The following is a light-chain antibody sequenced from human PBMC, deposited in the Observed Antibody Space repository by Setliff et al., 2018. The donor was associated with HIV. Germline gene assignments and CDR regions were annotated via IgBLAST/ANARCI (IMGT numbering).Light chain of an antibody. CDR2: QAT. V-gene: IGLV2-23*01. Sequence: QSALTPPASVSGSPGQSITISCTGTSSDIGRYNLVSWYQQYLGKAPKLMIYQATKRPSGVSNRFSGSKSGNTASLTISGLQAEDEADYYCCSNTGSNTYVFGSGTKVTVL. CDR3: CSNTGSNTYV. CDR1: SSDIGRYNL. J-gene: IGLJ1*01.